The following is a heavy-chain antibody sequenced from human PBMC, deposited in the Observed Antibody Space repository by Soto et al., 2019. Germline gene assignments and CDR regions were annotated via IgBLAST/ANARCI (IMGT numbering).Heavy chain of an antibody. CDR3: ARDPYSGSTFDY. D-gene: IGHD1-26*01. J-gene: IGHJ4*02. Sequence: GGSLRLSCAVSGFTFNSYSMNWVRQAPGKGLEWVSSISSFSNYMYYTDSVKGRFTISRDNAKNSLYLQMNSLRAEDTAVYYCARDPYSGSTFDYWGQGTLVTVSS. CDR2: ISSFSNYM. CDR1: GFTFNSYS. V-gene: IGHV3-21*01.